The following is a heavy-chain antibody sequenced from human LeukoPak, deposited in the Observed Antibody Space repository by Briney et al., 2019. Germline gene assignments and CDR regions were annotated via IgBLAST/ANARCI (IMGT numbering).Heavy chain of an antibody. D-gene: IGHD6-13*01. V-gene: IGHV4-31*03. Sequence: KSSETLSLTCTVSGGSISSGGYYWSWIRQHPGKGLEWIGYIYYSGSTYYNPSLKSRVTISVDTSKNQFSLKLSSVTAADTAVYYCARGAKQQLGFDYWGQGTLVTVSS. CDR1: GGSISSGGYY. CDR2: IYYSGST. J-gene: IGHJ4*02. CDR3: ARGAKQQLGFDY.